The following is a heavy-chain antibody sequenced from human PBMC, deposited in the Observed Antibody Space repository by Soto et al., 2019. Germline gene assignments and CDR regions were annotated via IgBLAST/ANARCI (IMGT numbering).Heavy chain of an antibody. V-gene: IGHV3-53*01. Sequence: DVQLVESGGGLIQPGESLRLSCAAFGFTISGKKYVAWVRQAPGKGLEWVSALYDIDGSFYADSVKGRFTTSSDSSKTTVYLQMNDLRPGDTAVYYCATWHEREHAYDVWGLGTTVTVSS. CDR1: GFTISGKKY. D-gene: IGHD1-1*01. J-gene: IGHJ3*01. CDR3: ATWHEREHAYDV. CDR2: LYDIDGS.